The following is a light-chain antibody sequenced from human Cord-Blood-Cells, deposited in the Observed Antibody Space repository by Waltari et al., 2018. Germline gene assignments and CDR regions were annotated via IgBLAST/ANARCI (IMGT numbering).Light chain of an antibody. CDR3: CSYAGSSNVV. J-gene: IGLJ2*01. CDR2: GGS. CDR1: SSDVGSYNL. V-gene: IGLV2-23*01. Sequence: QSALTQPASVSGSPGQSITISCTGTSSDVGSYNLVSWYQQHPGKAPKLMIYGGSKRPSGVSNRFSGSKSVNTASLTIYGLQAEDEADYYCCSYAGSSNVVFGGGTKLTVL.